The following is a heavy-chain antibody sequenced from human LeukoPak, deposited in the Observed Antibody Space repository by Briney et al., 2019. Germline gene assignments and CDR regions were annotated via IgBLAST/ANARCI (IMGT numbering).Heavy chain of an antibody. CDR2: IYRSGST. CDR3: ARGTYGYYMDV. J-gene: IGHJ6*03. Sequence: SETLSLTCSGSNYSISNSPYWGWLRQPPGKGLEWIGSIYRSGSTFYNPSLKSRATISLDTSKNQFSLKLSSVTAADTAVYFCARGTYGYYMDVWGKGTTVTVSS. CDR1: NYSISNSPY. V-gene: IGHV4-38-2*02. D-gene: IGHD4-17*01.